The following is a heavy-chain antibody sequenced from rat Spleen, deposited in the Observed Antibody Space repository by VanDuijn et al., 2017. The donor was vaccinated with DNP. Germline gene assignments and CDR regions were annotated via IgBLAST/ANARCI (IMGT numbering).Heavy chain of an antibody. CDR3: TRESWGYVMDA. J-gene: IGHJ4*01. D-gene: IGHD4-6*01. CDR1: GFSLTSYN. Sequence: QVQLKESGPGLVQPSQTLSLTCTVSGFSLTSYNVHWVRQPTGKGLEWVGIIWGDGNTDYNSALKSRLSINRDTSKSQVFLKMNSLQTDDTAIYYCTRESWGYVMDAWGQGASVTVSS. V-gene: IGHV2-30*01. CDR2: IWGDGNT.